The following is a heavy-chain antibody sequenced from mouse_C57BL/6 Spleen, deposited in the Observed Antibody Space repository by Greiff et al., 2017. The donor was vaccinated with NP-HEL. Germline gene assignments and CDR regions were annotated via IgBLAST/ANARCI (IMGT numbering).Heavy chain of an antibody. Sequence: VKLVESGPGLVQPSQSLSITCTVSGFSLTSYGVHWVRQSPGKGLEWLGVIWSCGSTDYNAAFLSRRSISTDNSKSQVFFKMNSLQGDDTAIYYCARAYSSNYGAMDYWGQGTSVTVSS. V-gene: IGHV2-2*01. J-gene: IGHJ4*01. CDR2: IWSCGST. CDR1: GFSLTSYG. D-gene: IGHD2-5*01. CDR3: ARAYSSNYGAMDY.